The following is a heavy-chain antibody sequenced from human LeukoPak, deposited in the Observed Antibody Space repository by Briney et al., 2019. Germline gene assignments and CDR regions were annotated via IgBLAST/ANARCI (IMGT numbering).Heavy chain of an antibody. D-gene: IGHD6-6*01. CDR3: ASRTSSSIHDAFDI. V-gene: IGHV5-51*01. CDR1: GYRFTSYW. CDR2: IYPGDSET. Sequence: GESLKISCKGSGYRFTSYWIGWVRQMPGKGLEWMGIIYPGDSETRYSPSFQGQVTTSADKSISTAYLQWSSLKASDTAMYYCASRTSSSIHDAFDIWGQGTMVTVSS. J-gene: IGHJ3*02.